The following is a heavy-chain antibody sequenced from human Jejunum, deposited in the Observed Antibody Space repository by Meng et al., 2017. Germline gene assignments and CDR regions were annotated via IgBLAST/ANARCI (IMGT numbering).Heavy chain of an antibody. CDR2: SGRSGDT. CDR3: AKHLSGSYTFDY. Sequence: VEVVESGGAWVQAGGALRLSCAASGFTFSTNYMSWVRRAPGKGLEWVSASGRSGDTYYADSVKGRFTISRDKSKNTLYLEMNSLRAEDTAVYYCAKHLSGSYTFDYWGQGTLVTVSS. V-gene: IGHV3-23*04. J-gene: IGHJ4*02. D-gene: IGHD1-26*01. CDR1: GFTFSTNY.